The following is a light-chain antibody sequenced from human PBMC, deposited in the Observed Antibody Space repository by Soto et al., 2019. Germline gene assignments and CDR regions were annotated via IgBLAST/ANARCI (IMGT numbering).Light chain of an antibody. J-gene: IGKJ1*01. CDR2: GAS. V-gene: IGKV3-15*01. CDR3: QQYGRSLPT. Sequence: EGVITPSEATLSVSAGDKATRACRASQSVSSNLAWYQQKPGQAPRLLIYGASTRATGIPARFSGSGSGRDFTLTISRLEPEDFAVYYCQQYGRSLPTFGQGTKV. CDR1: QSVSSN.